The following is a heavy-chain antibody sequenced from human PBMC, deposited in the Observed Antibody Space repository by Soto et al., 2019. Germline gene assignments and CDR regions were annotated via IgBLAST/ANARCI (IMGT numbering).Heavy chain of an antibody. D-gene: IGHD6-6*01. Sequence: ASVKVSCKASGYTFTSYGISWVRQAPGQGLEWMGWISAYNGNTNYAQKLQGRVTMTTDTSTSTAYMELRSLRSDDTAVYYCARWDAPEYSSSSNNGNSRGPADYWGQGTLVTVSS. V-gene: IGHV1-18*01. CDR3: ARWDAPEYSSSSNNGNSRGPADY. J-gene: IGHJ4*02. CDR2: ISAYNGNT. CDR1: GYTFTSYG.